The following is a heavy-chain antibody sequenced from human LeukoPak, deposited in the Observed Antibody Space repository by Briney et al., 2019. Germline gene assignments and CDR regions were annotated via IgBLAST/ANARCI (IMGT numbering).Heavy chain of an antibody. V-gene: IGHV3-13*04. CDR1: GFTFSSYD. CDR2: IGTAGDT. J-gene: IGHJ4*02. D-gene: IGHD5-12*01. Sequence: GASLRLSCAASGFTFSSYDMHWVRHATGKGLEWVSAIGTAGDTYYPGSVKGRFTISRENAKNSLYLQMNSLRAGDTAVYYCVRGTGYSAYDYDFDYWGRGTLVTVSS. CDR3: VRGTGYSAYDYDFDY.